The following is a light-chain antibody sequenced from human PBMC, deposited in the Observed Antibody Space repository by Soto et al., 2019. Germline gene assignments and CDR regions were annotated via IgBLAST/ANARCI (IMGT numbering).Light chain of an antibody. CDR2: GAS. CDR1: QSISSN. V-gene: IGKV3-15*01. CDR3: QQYNNWPPTT. J-gene: IGKJ1*01. Sequence: EIVMTQSPATLSVSPGERATLSCRASQSISSNLAWYQQKPGQAPRLLIYGASTRATGIPARFSGSGSGTEFTLPISSLQSEDFAVYYCQQYNNWPPTTFGQGTKVDI.